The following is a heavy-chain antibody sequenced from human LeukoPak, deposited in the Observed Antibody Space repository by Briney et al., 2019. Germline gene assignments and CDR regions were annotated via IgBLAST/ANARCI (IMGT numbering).Heavy chain of an antibody. V-gene: IGHV3-7*01. Sequence: GGSLRLSCAASGFTFSTYWMSWVRQAPGKGLEWVANIKQDGSEKYYVDSVKGRFTISRDNAKNSLYLQMSSLRAEDTAVYYCARHSSGWLPLFAYWGQGTLVTVSS. J-gene: IGHJ4*02. CDR3: ARHSSGWLPLFAY. CDR1: GFTFSTYW. D-gene: IGHD6-19*01. CDR2: IKQDGSEK.